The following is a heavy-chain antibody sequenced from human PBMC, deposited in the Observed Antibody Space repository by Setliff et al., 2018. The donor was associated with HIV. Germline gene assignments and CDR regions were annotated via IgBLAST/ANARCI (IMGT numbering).Heavy chain of an antibody. CDR2: FDPEDGDT. CDR3: ATALPLATTGWGPRYYFDY. Sequence: ASVKVSCKVSGYTLSELTMHWVRQAPGKGLEWMGRFDPEDGDTLYAQKFQGRVTLTEDTSTGTAYMELSGLRSEDTAVYFCATALPLATTGWGPRYYFDYWGQGTPVTVSS. D-gene: IGHD4-17*01. V-gene: IGHV1-24*01. J-gene: IGHJ4*02. CDR1: GYTLSELT.